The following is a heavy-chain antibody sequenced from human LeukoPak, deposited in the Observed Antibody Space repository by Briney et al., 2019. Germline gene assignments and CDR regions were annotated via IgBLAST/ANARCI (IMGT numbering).Heavy chain of an antibody. CDR3: ARIITMVRGVINALDY. D-gene: IGHD3-10*01. CDR2: IYYSGST. CDR1: GGSISSGGYY. V-gene: IGHV4-31*03. Sequence: SETLSLTCTVSGGSISSGGYYWSCIRQHPGKGLECIGYIYYSGSTYYNPSLKSRVTISVDTSKNQFSLKLSSVTAADTAVYYCARIITMVRGVINALDYWGQGTLVTVSS. J-gene: IGHJ4*02.